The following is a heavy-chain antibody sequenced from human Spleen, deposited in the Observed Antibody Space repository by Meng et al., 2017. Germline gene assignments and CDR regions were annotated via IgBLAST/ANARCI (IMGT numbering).Heavy chain of an antibody. CDR3: ARRSYYYDSSGYQDYGDYFDY. CDR1: GYTFPDYW. CDR2: INPKSGDT. J-gene: IGHJ4*02. Sequence: ASVKVSCKASGYTFPDYWLHWVRRAPGQGLEWMGRINPKSGDTHYAQRFQGRVTMTGDTSISTAYMELSGLRSDDTAMYYCARRSYYYDSSGYQDYGDYFDYWGQGTLVTVSS. V-gene: IGHV1-2*06. D-gene: IGHD3-22*01.